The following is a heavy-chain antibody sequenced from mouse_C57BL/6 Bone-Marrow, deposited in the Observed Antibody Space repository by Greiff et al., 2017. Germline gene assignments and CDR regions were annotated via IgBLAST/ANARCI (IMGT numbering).Heavy chain of an antibody. CDR2: IYPRSGNT. CDR3: SRSGDSNYDFDY. V-gene: IGHV1-81*01. J-gene: IGHJ2*01. CDR1: GYTFTSYG. D-gene: IGHD2-5*01. Sequence: QVQLQQSGAELARPGASVKLSCKASGYTFTSYGISWVKQRTGQGLEWIGEIYPRSGNTYYNEKFKGKATLTADKSSSTAYMELRSLTSEDSAVDFYSRSGDSNYDFDYWGQGTTLTVSS.